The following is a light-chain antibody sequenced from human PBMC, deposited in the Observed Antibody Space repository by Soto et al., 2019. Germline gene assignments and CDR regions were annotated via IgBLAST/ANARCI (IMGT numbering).Light chain of an antibody. Sequence: DIQMTQSPSSLSASFGDRVTITCRASQSISGYLNWYQQKPGKAPKVLISGASTLHNGVPSRFSGRGSGTDFTLTISSLQPEDVATYYCQQSLSTLLTFGGGTKVDI. CDR2: GAS. CDR3: QQSLSTLLT. CDR1: QSISGY. V-gene: IGKV1-39*01. J-gene: IGKJ4*01.